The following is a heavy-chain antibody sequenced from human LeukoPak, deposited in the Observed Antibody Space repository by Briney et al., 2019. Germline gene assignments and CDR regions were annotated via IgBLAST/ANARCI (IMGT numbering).Heavy chain of an antibody. V-gene: IGHV3-30-3*01. CDR2: ISYDGSNK. D-gene: IGHD3-22*01. J-gene: IGHJ4*02. CDR1: GFTFSSYA. CDR3: ATGGDYYDSNGYHFIDY. Sequence: GGSLRLSCAASGFTFSSYAMHWVRQAPGKGLEWVAVISYDGSNKYYADSVKGRFTISRDNSKNTLYLQMNSLRAEDTAVYFCATGGDYYDSNGYHFIDYWGQGTLVTVSS.